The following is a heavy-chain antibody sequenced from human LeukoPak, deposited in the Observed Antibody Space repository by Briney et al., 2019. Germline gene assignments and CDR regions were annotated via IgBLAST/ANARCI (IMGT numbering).Heavy chain of an antibody. Sequence: PGGSLRLSCAASGFSGFTFSSHAMSWVRQAPGKGLEWVSAISGSGGTTYYADSVKGRFSISRDNSKNTLYLQMNSLRAEDTATYYCANKYGSGSYYIGWGQGTLVTVSS. CDR3: ANKYGSGSYYIG. CDR1: GFSGFTFSSHA. CDR2: ISGSGGTT. J-gene: IGHJ4*02. D-gene: IGHD3-10*01. V-gene: IGHV3-23*01.